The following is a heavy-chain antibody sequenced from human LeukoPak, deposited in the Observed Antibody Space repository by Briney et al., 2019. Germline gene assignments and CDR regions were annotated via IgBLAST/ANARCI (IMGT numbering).Heavy chain of an antibody. CDR2: IIPIFGTA. CDR3: AREYCSSTSCYKPYGMDV. D-gene: IGHD2-2*02. CDR1: GGTFISYA. V-gene: IGHV1-69*05. J-gene: IGHJ6*02. Sequence: ASVKVSCKASGGTFISYAISWVRQAPGQGLEWMGGIIPIFGTANYAQKFQGRVTMTRDTSISTAYMELSRLRSDDTAVYYCAREYCSSTSCYKPYGMDVWGQGTTVTVSS.